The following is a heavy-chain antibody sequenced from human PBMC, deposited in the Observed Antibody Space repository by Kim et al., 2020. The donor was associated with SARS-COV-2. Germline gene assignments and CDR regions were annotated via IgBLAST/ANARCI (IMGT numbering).Heavy chain of an antibody. J-gene: IGHJ4*02. CDR2: ISYSGNS. CDR1: GGSIRSGGKF. D-gene: IGHD2-2*01. Sequence: SETLSLTCSVSGGSIRSGGKFWTWIRQHPAKGLEWIGYISYSGNSHYSPSLRSRVSISLQTSENQFSLELTSVTAADPAGYYCARGQPLDYWGQGILV. CDR3: ARGQPLDY. V-gene: IGHV4-31*03.